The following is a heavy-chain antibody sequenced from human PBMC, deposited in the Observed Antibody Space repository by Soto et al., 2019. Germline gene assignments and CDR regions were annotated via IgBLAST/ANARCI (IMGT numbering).Heavy chain of an antibody. CDR3: AREWVRRYYYYYGMDX. J-gene: IGHJ6*02. Sequence: GGSLRLSGAASGFTFSSYSMNWVRQAPGKGLEGVSYISSSSSTIYYADSVKVRFTISRDNAKNSLYLQMNSLRDEDTAVYYCAREWVRRYYYYYGMDXWGQGTTVTVS. V-gene: IGHV3-48*02. CDR1: GFTFSSYS. D-gene: IGHD6-13*01. CDR2: ISSSSSTI.